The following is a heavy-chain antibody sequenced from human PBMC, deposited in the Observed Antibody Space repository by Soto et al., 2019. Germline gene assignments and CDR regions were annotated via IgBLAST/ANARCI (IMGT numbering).Heavy chain of an antibody. V-gene: IGHV1-69*06. CDR3: AREGRGKKAGYNGLVSLGY. J-gene: IGHJ4*02. CDR1: GSRFSNYV. CDR2: IIPIFNST. Sequence: QVQLVQSGAEVKTPGSSLKVSCKVSGSRFSNYVISWVRQAPGHGLEWLGRIIPIFNSTKYAQSFQGRVTITADNSTSTASLELSSLSSDDTAVYYCAREGRGKKAGYNGLVSLGYWGQGTLVTVSS. D-gene: IGHD2-2*02.